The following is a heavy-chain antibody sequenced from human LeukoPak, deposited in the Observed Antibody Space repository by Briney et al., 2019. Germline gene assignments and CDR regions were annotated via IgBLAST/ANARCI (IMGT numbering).Heavy chain of an antibody. V-gene: IGHV3-23*01. CDR1: GFTFSSYA. CDR2: ISGSGGST. D-gene: IGHD2-8*01. Sequence: GGSLRLSCAASGFTFSSYAMSWVRQAPGKGLEWVSAISGSGGSTYYADSVKGRFTISRDNSKNTLYLQMNSLRAEDTAVYYCAKARLGYCTNGVCYGPFDYWGQGTLVTVSS. CDR3: AKARLGYCTNGVCYGPFDY. J-gene: IGHJ4*02.